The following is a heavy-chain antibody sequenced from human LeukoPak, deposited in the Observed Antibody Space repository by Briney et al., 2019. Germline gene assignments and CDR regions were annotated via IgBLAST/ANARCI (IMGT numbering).Heavy chain of an antibody. V-gene: IGHV5-51*01. CDR1: GYSFTSYW. D-gene: IGHD2-2*01. CDR3: ARLGWCGSTSCPNWFDP. J-gene: IGHJ5*02. CDR2: IYPGDSDT. Sequence: RGESLKISCKGSGYSFTSYWIGWVRQMPGKGLEWMGIIYPGDSDTRYSPSFQGQVTISADRSISTAYLQWSSLKASDTAMYYCARLGWCGSTSCPNWFDPWGQGTLVTVSS.